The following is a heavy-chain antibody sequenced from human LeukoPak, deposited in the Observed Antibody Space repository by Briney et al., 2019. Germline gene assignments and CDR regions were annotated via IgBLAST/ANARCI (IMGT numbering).Heavy chain of an antibody. V-gene: IGHV3-21*04. CDR2: ISTSSGHI. J-gene: IGHJ4*02. D-gene: IGHD4-17*01. CDR3: ASTNPDGDYLVY. Sequence: PGGSLRLSCAASGFTFNTYNMNWVRQAPGKGLEWVSSISTSSGHIYYADSVKGRSTISRDNSKNTLYLQMNSLRAEDTAVYYCASTNPDGDYLVYWGQGTLVTVSS. CDR1: GFTFNTYN.